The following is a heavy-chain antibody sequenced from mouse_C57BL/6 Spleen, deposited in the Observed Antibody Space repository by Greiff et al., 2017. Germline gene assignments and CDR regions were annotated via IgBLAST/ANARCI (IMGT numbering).Heavy chain of an antibody. CDR2: IYPGDGDT. CDR1: GYAFSSYW. Sequence: VQLQQSGAELVKPGASVKISCKASGYAFSSYWMNWVKQRPGKGLEWIGQIYPGDGDTNYNGKFKGKATLTADKSSSTAYMQLSSLTSEDSAVYFCARGDVYYGSPYWGQGTTLTVSS. V-gene: IGHV1-80*01. J-gene: IGHJ2*01. CDR3: ARGDVYYGSPY. D-gene: IGHD1-1*01.